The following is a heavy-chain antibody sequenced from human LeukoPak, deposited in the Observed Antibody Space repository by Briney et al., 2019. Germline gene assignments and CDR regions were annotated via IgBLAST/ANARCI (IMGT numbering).Heavy chain of an antibody. Sequence: ASVKVSCKASGYTFTSYGISWVRQAPGQGLEWMGWISAYNGNTNYAQKLQGRVTMTTDTSTSTAYMELRSLRSDDTAVYYCARAPTPVGATPPEGYWGQGTLVTVSS. CDR2: ISAYNGNT. V-gene: IGHV1-18*04. J-gene: IGHJ4*02. D-gene: IGHD1-26*01. CDR3: ARAPTPVGATPPEGY. CDR1: GYTFTSYG.